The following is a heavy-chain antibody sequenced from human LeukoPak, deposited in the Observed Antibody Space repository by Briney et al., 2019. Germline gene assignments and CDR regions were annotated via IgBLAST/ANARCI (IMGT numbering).Heavy chain of an antibody. V-gene: IGHV3-30*02. CDR3: ARGGGYDYSDYGMDV. CDR1: GFTVTSNG. D-gene: IGHD5-12*01. Sequence: GGSLRLSCAASGFTVTSNGMHWVRQAPGKGLEWVAFIRNDGSNKYYADSVKGRFTISRDISKNMLFLQMSSLRSEDTAVYYCARGGGYDYSDYGMDVWGQGTTVTVSS. CDR2: IRNDGSNK. J-gene: IGHJ6*02.